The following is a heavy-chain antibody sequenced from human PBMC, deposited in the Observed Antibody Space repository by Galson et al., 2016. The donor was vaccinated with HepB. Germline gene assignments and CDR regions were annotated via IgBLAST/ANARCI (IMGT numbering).Heavy chain of an antibody. V-gene: IGHV3-33*01. J-gene: IGHJ3*02. Sequence: SLRLSCAASGIRFNAYGGTHWVRQAPGKGLEWVAVIWYNERNIHYADSVKGRFTISKDDSKNTVYLEMNSLRDEDTAVYYCTRDGFGGINDAFDIWGQGTFVAVSS. CDR2: IWYNERNI. CDR3: TRDGFGGINDAFDI. D-gene: IGHD3-10*01. CDR1: GIRFNAYGG.